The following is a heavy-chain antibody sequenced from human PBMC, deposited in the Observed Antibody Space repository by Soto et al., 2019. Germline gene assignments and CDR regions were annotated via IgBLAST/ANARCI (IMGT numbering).Heavy chain of an antibody. CDR2: IRSKANSYAT. CDR1: GFTFSDSS. J-gene: IGHJ6*02. Sequence: EVQLVESGGGLVQPGGSLKLSCAASGFTFSDSSMHWVRQAPGKGLEWVGRIRSKANSYATGYAASVKGRFTISRDDSMNTAYLQMNSLKTEDTAVYYCTRTLYYEILTGYSADYYYYGMDVWGQGTAVTVSS. CDR3: TRTLYYEILTGYSADYYYYGMDV. D-gene: IGHD3-9*01. V-gene: IGHV3-73*02.